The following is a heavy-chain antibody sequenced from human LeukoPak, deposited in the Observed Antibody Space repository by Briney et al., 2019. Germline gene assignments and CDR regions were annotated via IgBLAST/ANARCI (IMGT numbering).Heavy chain of an antibody. V-gene: IGHV1-69*06. D-gene: IGHD3-3*01. Sequence: ASVKVSCKASGGTFSASPFSWVRQAPGQGLEWMGRIIPKFGTAHYAQKFQGRLSITADTSTRTLYLELSSLRSEGTAIYYCGSWAGSASEDFWSGPLDYWGQGTLVTVSS. J-gene: IGHJ4*02. CDR2: IIPKFGTA. CDR3: GSWAGSASEDFWSGPLDY. CDR1: GGTFSASP.